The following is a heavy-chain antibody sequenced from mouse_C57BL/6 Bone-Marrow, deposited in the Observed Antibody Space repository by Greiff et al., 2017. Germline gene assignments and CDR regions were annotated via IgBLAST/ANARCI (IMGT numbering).Heavy chain of an antibody. CDR2: ISYDGSN. Sequence: EVKLMESGPGLVKPSQSLSLTCSVTGYSITSGYYWNWIRQFPGNKLEWIGYISYDGSNNYNPSLKNRITLTRDTSKNQFFLKLNSVTTEDTATYYCARDAMDYWGQGTSVTVSS. CDR3: ARDAMDY. J-gene: IGHJ4*01. V-gene: IGHV3-6*01. CDR1: GYSITSGYY.